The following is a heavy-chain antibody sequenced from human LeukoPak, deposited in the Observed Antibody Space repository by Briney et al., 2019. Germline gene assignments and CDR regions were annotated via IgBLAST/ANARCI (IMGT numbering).Heavy chain of an antibody. CDR3: AREYCSGGSCYSGSFDY. D-gene: IGHD2-15*01. Sequence: GGSLRLSCAASGFTFSTYWMTWVRQAPGKGLEWVANIKQDGGEKYYVDSVRGRFTISRDNAKNSLYLQMNSLRAEDTAVYYCAREYCSGGSCYSGSFDYWGQGTLVTVSS. CDR2: IKQDGGEK. J-gene: IGHJ4*02. CDR1: GFTFSTYW. V-gene: IGHV3-7*05.